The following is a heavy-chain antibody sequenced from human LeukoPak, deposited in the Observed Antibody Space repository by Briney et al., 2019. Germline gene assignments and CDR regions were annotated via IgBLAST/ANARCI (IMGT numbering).Heavy chain of an antibody. J-gene: IGHJ4*02. CDR3: ARLWFGDFGGIDY. Sequence: SEALSLTRAVSGFSISSGHYWGWIRQPPGKEPEWIGSIYHSGSSYYNPSLKSRVTISVDTSKNQFSLKLSSVTAADTAVYYCARLWFGDFGGIDYWGQGTLVTVSS. V-gene: IGHV4-38-2*01. CDR1: GFSISSGHY. D-gene: IGHD3-10*01. CDR2: IYHSGSS.